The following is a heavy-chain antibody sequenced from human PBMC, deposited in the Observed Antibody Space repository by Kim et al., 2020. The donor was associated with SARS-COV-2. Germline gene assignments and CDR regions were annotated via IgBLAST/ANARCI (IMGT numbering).Heavy chain of an antibody. Sequence: GESLKISCKGSGYSFTSYWIGWVRQMPGKGLEWMGIIYPGDSDTRYSPSFQGQVTISADKSISTAYLQWSSLKASDTAMYYCARGGLWFGESIAPFDYWGQGTLVTVSS. CDR2: IYPGDSDT. CDR1: GYSFTSYW. D-gene: IGHD3-10*01. V-gene: IGHV5-51*01. J-gene: IGHJ4*02. CDR3: ARGGLWFGESIAPFDY.